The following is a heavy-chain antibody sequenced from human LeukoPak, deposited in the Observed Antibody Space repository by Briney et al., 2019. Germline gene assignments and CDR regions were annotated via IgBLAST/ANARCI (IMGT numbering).Heavy chain of an antibody. CDR2: IYYSGST. CDR1: GGSFSSYY. J-gene: IGHJ5*02. D-gene: IGHD3-16*01. V-gene: IGHV4-59*08. Sequence: PSETLSLTCAVYGGSFSSYYWSWVRQPPGKGLEWIGYIYYSGSTNYNPSLKSRVTISVDTSKNQFSLKLSSVTAADTAVYYCARLKAGGGWFDPWGQGTLVTVSS. CDR3: ARLKAGGGWFDP.